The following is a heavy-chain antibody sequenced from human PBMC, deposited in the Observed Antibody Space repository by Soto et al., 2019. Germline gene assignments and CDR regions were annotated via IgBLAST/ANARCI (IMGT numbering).Heavy chain of an antibody. CDR3: ASQYSSGWVGSRSTLIA. V-gene: IGHV1-69*01. CDR2: LIPILGTA. Sequence: QVQLLQSGAEVKKPGSSVKVSCKASGGTFSSYAISWVRQAPGQGLEWKGGLIPILGTANYAQKVQGRVKITADDSTSTAYMELSGLRSEDTAVYYCASQYSSGWVGSRSTLIAWGQGTLATVSS. D-gene: IGHD6-19*01. J-gene: IGHJ5*02. CDR1: GGTFSSYA.